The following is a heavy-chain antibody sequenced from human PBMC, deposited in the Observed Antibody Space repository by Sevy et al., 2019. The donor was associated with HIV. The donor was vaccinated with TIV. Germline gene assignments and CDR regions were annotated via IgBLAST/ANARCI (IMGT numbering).Heavy chain of an antibody. V-gene: IGHV6-1*01. J-gene: IGHJ5*02. CDR2: TYYRSKWYN. CDR3: ARGYSGWYRGWFDP. D-gene: IGHD6-19*01. Sequence: QSQTLSLTCAISGDSVSSNSAAWNSIRQSPSRGLEWLGRTYYRSKWYNDYAVSVKSRITINPDTSKNQFSLQLNSVTPEDTAVYYCARGYSGWYRGWFDPWGQGTLVTVSS. CDR1: GDSVSSNSAA.